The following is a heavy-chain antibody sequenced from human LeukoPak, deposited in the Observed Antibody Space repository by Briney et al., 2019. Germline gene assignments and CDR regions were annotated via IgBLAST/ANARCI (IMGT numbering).Heavy chain of an antibody. CDR3: ARARGGGSNPNLNDY. Sequence: ASVKVSCKASGYTFTSYGISWVRQAPGQGLEWMGWISAYNGNTNYAQKLQRRVTMTTDTSTSTAYMELRGLRYDDTAVYYCARARGGGSNPNLNDYWGQGTLVTVSS. J-gene: IGHJ4*02. V-gene: IGHV1-18*01. D-gene: IGHD2-15*01. CDR1: GYTFTSYG. CDR2: ISAYNGNT.